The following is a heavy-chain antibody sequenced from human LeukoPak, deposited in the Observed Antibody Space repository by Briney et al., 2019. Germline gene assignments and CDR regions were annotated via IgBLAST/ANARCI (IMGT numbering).Heavy chain of an antibody. CDR1: GFTFSSYW. V-gene: IGHV3-74*01. CDR2: IKSDGSST. CDR3: ARVGYSSSWSPSDY. Sequence: PGGSLRLSCAASGFTFSSYWMHWVRQAPGKGLVWVSRIKSDGSSTTYADSVKGRFTISRDNAKNTLYLQMNSLRAEDTAVYYCARVGYSSSWSPSDYWGQGALVTVSS. J-gene: IGHJ4*02. D-gene: IGHD6-13*01.